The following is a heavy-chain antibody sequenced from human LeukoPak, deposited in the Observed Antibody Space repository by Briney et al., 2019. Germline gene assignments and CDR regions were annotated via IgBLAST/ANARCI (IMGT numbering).Heavy chain of an antibody. Sequence: GGSLRLSCAASGFTFSSYAMHWVRQAPGKGLEWVAFTSYDGSNKYYADSVKGRFTIPRDNSKNTLYVQMDSLRPEDTAVYYCARGHWGIHTAMGGFDCWGQGTLVTVSS. J-gene: IGHJ4*02. CDR3: ARGHWGIHTAMGGFDC. CDR1: GFTFSSYA. D-gene: IGHD5-18*01. V-gene: IGHV3-30-3*01. CDR2: TSYDGSNK.